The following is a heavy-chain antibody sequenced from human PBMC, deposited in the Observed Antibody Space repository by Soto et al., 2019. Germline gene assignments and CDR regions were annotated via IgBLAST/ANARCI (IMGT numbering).Heavy chain of an antibody. J-gene: IGHJ5*02. Sequence: PVESLKISFKGSGYSFTSYWIGWVRQMPGKGLEWMGIIYPGDSDTRYSPSFQGQVTISADKSISTAYLQWSSLKASETAMYYCARTKIVATITWWFDPWGQGTLVTVSS. CDR3: ARTKIVATITWWFDP. CDR2: IYPGDSDT. V-gene: IGHV5-51*01. CDR1: GYSFTSYW. D-gene: IGHD5-12*01.